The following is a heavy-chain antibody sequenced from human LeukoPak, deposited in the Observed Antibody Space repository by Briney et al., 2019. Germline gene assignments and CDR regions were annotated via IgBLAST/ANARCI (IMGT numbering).Heavy chain of an antibody. V-gene: IGHV3-7*01. D-gene: IGHD2/OR15-2a*01. CDR1: GFMFSSNT. Sequence: GGSLRLSCVVSGFMFSSNTMTWVRQAPGKGLEWVANIKEDGSEKHYVDSVKGRSTISRDNAKNSLYLQMNSLRAEDTAVYYCATGGRRYYADWGQGTLVTVPS. J-gene: IGHJ4*02. CDR2: IKEDGSEK. CDR3: ATGGRRYYAD.